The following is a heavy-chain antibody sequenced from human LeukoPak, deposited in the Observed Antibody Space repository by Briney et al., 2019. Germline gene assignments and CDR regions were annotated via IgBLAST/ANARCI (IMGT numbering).Heavy chain of an antibody. CDR3: ASRSESSGWYRDY. Sequence: SETLSLTCAANGGSFSGYYWSWIRQPPGKGLEWIGEINHSGSTNYNPSLKSRVTISVDTSKNQFSLKLSTVTAADTAVYYCASRSESSGWYRDYWGQGTLVTVSS. CDR2: INHSGST. J-gene: IGHJ4*02. CDR1: GGSFSGYY. V-gene: IGHV4-34*01. D-gene: IGHD6-19*01.